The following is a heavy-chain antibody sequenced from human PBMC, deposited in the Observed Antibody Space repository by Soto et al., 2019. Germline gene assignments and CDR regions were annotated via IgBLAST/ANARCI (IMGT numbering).Heavy chain of an antibody. Sequence: GASVKVSCKASGYTFTGYYMHWVRQAPGQGLEWVGWINPNSGGTNYAQKFQGRVTMTRDTSISTAYMELSRLRSDDTAVYYCARVDSGSYYVFDYWGQGTLVTVSS. D-gene: IGHD1-26*01. CDR1: GYTFTGYY. V-gene: IGHV1-2*02. CDR2: INPNSGGT. J-gene: IGHJ4*02. CDR3: ARVDSGSYYVFDY.